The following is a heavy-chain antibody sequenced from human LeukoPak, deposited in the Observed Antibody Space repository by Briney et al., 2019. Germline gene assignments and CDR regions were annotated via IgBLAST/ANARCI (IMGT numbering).Heavy chain of an antibody. D-gene: IGHD3-3*01. CDR3: ARAPNYDFWSGYYGSPYYYYMDV. V-gene: IGHV4-34*01. J-gene: IGHJ6*03. Sequence: SETLSLTCAVYGGSFSGYYWSWIRQPPGKGLEWIGEINHSGSTNYNPSLKSRVTISVDTSKNQFSLKLSSVTAADTAVYYCARAPNYDFWSGYYGSPYYYYMDVWGKGTTVTVSS. CDR2: INHSGST. CDR1: GGSFSGYY.